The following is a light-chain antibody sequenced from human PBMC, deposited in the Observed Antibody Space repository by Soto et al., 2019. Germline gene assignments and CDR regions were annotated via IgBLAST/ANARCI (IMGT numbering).Light chain of an antibody. CDR3: QSYDSSLSGLGV. CDR2: GNS. CDR1: SSNIGAGYD. V-gene: IGLV1-40*01. Sequence: QSVLTQPPSVSGAPGQRVTISCTGSSSNIGAGYDVHWYQQLPGRAPKLLIYGNSNRPSGVPDRFSGSKSGTSASLAISGLQAEDEADYYCQSYDSSLSGLGVFGGGTKLTVL. J-gene: IGLJ3*02.